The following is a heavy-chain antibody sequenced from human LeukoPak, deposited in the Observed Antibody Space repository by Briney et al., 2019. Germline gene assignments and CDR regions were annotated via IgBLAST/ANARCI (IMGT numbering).Heavy chain of an antibody. CDR3: ARASAIFGSRGYYYYMDV. Sequence: ASVKVSCKASGGTFSSYAISWVRQAPGQGLEWMGGIIPIFGTANYAQKFQGRVTITTDESTSTAYMELSSLRSEDTAVYYCARASAIFGSRGYYYYMDVWGKGTTVTVSS. J-gene: IGHJ6*03. D-gene: IGHD3-3*01. CDR1: GGTFSSYA. CDR2: IIPIFGTA. V-gene: IGHV1-69*05.